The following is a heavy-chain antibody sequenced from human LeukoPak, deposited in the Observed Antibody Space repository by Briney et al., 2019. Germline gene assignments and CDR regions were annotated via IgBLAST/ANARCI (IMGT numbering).Heavy chain of an antibody. D-gene: IGHD2-21*01. CDR1: GLTFSTSA. V-gene: IGHV3-23*01. Sequence: PGGSLRLSCAASGLTFSTSAMNWVRQVPGKGLEWLAAISGSGDSKYHADSVKGRFTISRDNSKNTLYLQMNSLRADDTAVYFCAKDLRYCSSTICYYSGMNVWGQGTTVTASS. CDR3: AKDLRYCSSTICYYSGMNV. J-gene: IGHJ6*02. CDR2: ISGSGDSK.